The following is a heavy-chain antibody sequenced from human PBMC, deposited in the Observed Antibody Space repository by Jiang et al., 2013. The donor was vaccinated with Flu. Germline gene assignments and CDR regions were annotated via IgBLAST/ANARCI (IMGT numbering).Heavy chain of an antibody. CDR1: GSTFNTYS. J-gene: IGHJ4*02. D-gene: IGHD2-21*01. Sequence: GAEVKRPGSSVRVSCKAAGSTFNTYSISWARQAPGHGLEWMGRIVPVLDLAHSAQKFQDRVTITADKSTATVYLEVTSLTSEDTAVYYCARRGEIDFDSWGQGTL. CDR2: IVPVLDLA. CDR3: ARRGEIDFDS. V-gene: IGHV1-69*02.